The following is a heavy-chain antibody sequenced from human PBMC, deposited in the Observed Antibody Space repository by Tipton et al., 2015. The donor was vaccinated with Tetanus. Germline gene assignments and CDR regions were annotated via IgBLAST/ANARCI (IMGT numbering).Heavy chain of an antibody. Sequence: TLSLTCAVSGASISPYYWSWIRQPPGKGLEWIGSIHDSGTTNYNPSLKSRLTMSVDTSNNLFSLKLTSVTAADTGVYYCARGITDGYNRRFDYWGQGILVAVSP. V-gene: IGHV4-59*01. CDR3: ARGITDGYNRRFDY. CDR1: GASISPYY. D-gene: IGHD5-24*01. CDR2: IHDSGTT. J-gene: IGHJ4*02.